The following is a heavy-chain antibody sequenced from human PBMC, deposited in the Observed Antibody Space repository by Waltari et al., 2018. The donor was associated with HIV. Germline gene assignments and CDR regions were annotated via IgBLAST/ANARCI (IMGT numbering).Heavy chain of an antibody. Sequence: EVRLVESGGGLVKPGGSLRLACEAAVFTFTSYSMNWVRQAPGKGLEWVSFISSSSSHIYYTDSLKGRFTISRDNAKNSLYLQMNSLRADDTAIYYCARDSPRLSGTSRFDYWGRGTLVTVSS. J-gene: IGHJ4*02. V-gene: IGHV3-21*02. D-gene: IGHD1-7*01. CDR2: ISSSSSHI. CDR1: VFTFTSYS. CDR3: ARDSPRLSGTSRFDY.